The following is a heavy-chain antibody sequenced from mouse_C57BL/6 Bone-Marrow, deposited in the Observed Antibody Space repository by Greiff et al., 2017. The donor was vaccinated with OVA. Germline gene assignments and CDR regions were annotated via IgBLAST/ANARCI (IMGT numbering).Heavy chain of an antibody. CDR3: ARHEDGYYASYFDY. V-gene: IGHV1-82*01. Sequence: VQRVESGPELVKPGASVKISRKASGYAFSSSWMNWVKQRPGKGLEWFGRIYPGDGDTYYNGKFKGKATLTADKSSSTAYMQLSSRTSEDSAVYFCARHEDGYYASYFDYWGQGTTLTVSS. CDR1: GYAFSSSW. D-gene: IGHD2-3*01. CDR2: IYPGDGDT. J-gene: IGHJ2*01.